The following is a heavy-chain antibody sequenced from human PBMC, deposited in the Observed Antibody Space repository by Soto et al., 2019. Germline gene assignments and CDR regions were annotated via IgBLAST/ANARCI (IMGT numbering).Heavy chain of an antibody. J-gene: IGHJ6*02. CDR1: GGTFSSYA. CDR3: ARDSRPNIVLMVYAPRDYYYGMDV. Sequence: SVKVSCKASGGTFSSYAISWVRQAPGQGLEWMGGIIPIFGTANYAQKFQGRVTITADESTSTAYMELSSPRSEDTAVYYCARDSRPNIVLMVYAPRDYYYGMDVWGQGTTVTVSS. V-gene: IGHV1-69*13. D-gene: IGHD2-8*01. CDR2: IIPIFGTA.